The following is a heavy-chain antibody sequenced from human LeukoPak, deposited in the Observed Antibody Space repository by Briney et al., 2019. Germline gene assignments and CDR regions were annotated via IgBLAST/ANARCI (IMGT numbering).Heavy chain of an antibody. Sequence: GESLRLSCAVSGFTFYNYGMNWVRQAAGEGLEWVSGFGVGGDDTHYADSVRGRVNISRDNSRTTMYLQMNSLRADDTAPYFCARGFEDFDYWGQGTLVTVSS. J-gene: IGHJ4*02. CDR2: FGVGGDDT. CDR3: ARGFEDFDY. D-gene: IGHD3-10*01. V-gene: IGHV3-23*01. CDR1: GFTFYNYG.